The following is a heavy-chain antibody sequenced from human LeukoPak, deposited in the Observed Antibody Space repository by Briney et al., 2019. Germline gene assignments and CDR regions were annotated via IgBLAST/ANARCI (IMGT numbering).Heavy chain of an antibody. D-gene: IGHD2-15*01. J-gene: IGHJ5*02. CDR2: ISSSSSYV. CDR1: GYTISIYS. V-gene: IGHV3-21*01. Sequence: GGSLRLSCAASGYTISIYSMNWVRQAPGKGLEWVSSISSSSSYVYYADSVKGRFTICRDNAKNSLYLQMNSLRRAGPDVYERARTNLACSGGSCTDTSGPRTLLTVSS. CDR3: ARTNLACSGGSCTDT.